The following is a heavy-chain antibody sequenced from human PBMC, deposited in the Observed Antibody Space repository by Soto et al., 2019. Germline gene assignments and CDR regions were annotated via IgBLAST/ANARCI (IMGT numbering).Heavy chain of an antibody. J-gene: IGHJ4*02. V-gene: IGHV4-39*01. D-gene: IGHD3-16*01. Sequence: NPSETLSLTCTVAGDSIKSSSYFWAWIRQPPGKGLEWIASIYYTGITYYNPSLESRVTISVHTSKNQFSLKLTSVTAADTALYYCARQLKIIRWGGYFDYWGQATLVTVSS. CDR2: IYYTGIT. CDR1: GDSIKSSSYF. CDR3: ARQLKIIRWGGYFDY.